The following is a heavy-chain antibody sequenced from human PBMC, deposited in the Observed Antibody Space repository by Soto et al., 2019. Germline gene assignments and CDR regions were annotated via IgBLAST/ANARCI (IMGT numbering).Heavy chain of an antibody. D-gene: IGHD2-15*01. Sequence: PGGSLRLSCAASGFTFSSYAMSWVRQAPGKGLEWVSAISGSGGSTYYADSVKGRFTISRDNSKNTLYLQMNSLRAEDTAVYYCAKAPSTVVATGDAFDIWGQGTMVTVSS. CDR3: AKAPSTVVATGDAFDI. CDR1: GFTFSSYA. J-gene: IGHJ3*02. CDR2: ISGSGGST. V-gene: IGHV3-23*01.